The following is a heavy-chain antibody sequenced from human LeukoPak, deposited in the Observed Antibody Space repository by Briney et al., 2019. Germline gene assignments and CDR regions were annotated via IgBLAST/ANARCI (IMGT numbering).Heavy chain of an antibody. D-gene: IGHD3-10*01. V-gene: IGHV4-4*08. J-gene: IGHJ4*02. Sequence: SETLSLTCTVSSGSINGYYWSWIRQPPGKGLEWIGYVYNSDYTQYNPSLKGRVSISFDTSKSQFSLRLTSVTAADTAVYFCARNLGSSYSYLFDYWGQGSLVTVSS. CDR2: VYNSDYT. CDR1: SGSINGYY. CDR3: ARNLGSSYSYLFDY.